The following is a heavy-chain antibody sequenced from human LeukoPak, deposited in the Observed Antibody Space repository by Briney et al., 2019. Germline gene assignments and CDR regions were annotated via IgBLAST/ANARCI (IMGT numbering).Heavy chain of an antibody. V-gene: IGHV3-30*18. D-gene: IGHD6-19*01. Sequence: PGGSLRLSCAASGFTFSSYGMHWVRQAPGKGLEWVAVISYDGSNKYYADSVKGRFTISRDNSKNTLYLQMNSLSAEDTAVYYCAKDQGRAVYYYYGMDVWGQGTTVTVSS. CDR2: ISYDGSNK. J-gene: IGHJ6*02. CDR1: GFTFSSYG. CDR3: AKDQGRAVYYYYGMDV.